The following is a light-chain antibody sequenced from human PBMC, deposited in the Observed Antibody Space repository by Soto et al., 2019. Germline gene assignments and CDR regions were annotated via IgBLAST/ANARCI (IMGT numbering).Light chain of an antibody. CDR3: HQTYITPLT. V-gene: IGKV1-39*01. CDR1: QTINNN. J-gene: IGKJ5*01. Sequence: DIEMTQSPSSLSASVGDRVTISCRTSQTINNNLNWYQQRPGKAPKLLIYSSSSSMSGVPPRFSGSVSETEFSLTISNLQPEEFATYLCHQTYITPLTFGQGTRLDIK. CDR2: SSS.